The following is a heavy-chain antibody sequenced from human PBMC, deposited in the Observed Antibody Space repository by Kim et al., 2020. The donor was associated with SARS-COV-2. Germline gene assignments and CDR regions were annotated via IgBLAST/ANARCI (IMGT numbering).Heavy chain of an antibody. Sequence: SETLSLTCTVSGGSISSGGYYWSWIRQHPGKGLEWIGYIYYSGSTYYNPSLKSRVTISVDTSKNQFSLKLSSVTAADTAVYYCARRRWLRLGRVNWFDPWGQGTLVTVSS. CDR3: ARRRWLRLGRVNWFDP. V-gene: IGHV4-31*03. J-gene: IGHJ5*02. CDR1: GGSISSGGYY. CDR2: IYYSGST. D-gene: IGHD5-12*01.